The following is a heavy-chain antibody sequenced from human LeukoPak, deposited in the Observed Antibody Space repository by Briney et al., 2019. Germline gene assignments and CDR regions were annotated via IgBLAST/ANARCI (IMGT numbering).Heavy chain of an antibody. CDR1: GFTVSSNY. CDR2: IYSGGST. D-gene: IGHD3-10*01. J-gene: IGHJ1*01. V-gene: IGHV3-53*01. Sequence: GGSLRLSCAASGFTVSSNYMSWVRQAPGKGLEWVSVIYSGGSTYYADSVKGRFTISRDNPKNTLYLQMNSLRAEDTAVYYCARDRYGSGSYKYFQHWGQGTLVTVSS. CDR3: ARDRYGSGSYKYFQH.